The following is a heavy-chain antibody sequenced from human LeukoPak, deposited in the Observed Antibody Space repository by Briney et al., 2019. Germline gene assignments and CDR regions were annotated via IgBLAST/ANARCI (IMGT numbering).Heavy chain of an antibody. Sequence: SGGSLRLSCAASGFVFSSYEMNWVRQAPGKGLEWLSYISHSGSTIKYAASVKGRFTVSRDNAKNSLYLQMNSLRDGDTAVYYCARDRGFGEFGYWGQGTLVTVSS. D-gene: IGHD3-10*01. V-gene: IGHV3-48*03. CDR1: GFVFSSYE. CDR3: ARDRGFGEFGY. J-gene: IGHJ4*02. CDR2: ISHSGSTI.